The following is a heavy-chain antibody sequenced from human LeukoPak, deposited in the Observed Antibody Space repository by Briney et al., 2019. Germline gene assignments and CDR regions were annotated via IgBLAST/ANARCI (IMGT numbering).Heavy chain of an antibody. J-gene: IGHJ3*02. CDR2: IYNDGST. V-gene: IGHV3-53*01. CDR1: GLTVSSSY. D-gene: IGHD2/OR15-2a*01. Sequence: GGSLRLSCAASGLTVSSSYMSWVRQAPGKGLEWVSIIYNDGSTYYADSMKGRFTISRDNSKKTLYLQVNSLRAEDTAMYYCARNILFAFDIWGQGTMVTVSS. CDR3: ARNILFAFDI.